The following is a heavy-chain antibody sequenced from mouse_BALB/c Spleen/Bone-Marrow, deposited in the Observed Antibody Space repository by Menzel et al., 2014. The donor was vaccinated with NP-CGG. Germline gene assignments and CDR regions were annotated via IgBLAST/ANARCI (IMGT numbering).Heavy chain of an antibody. CDR1: GYTFTSYY. CDR3: TRSRRDYAMDY. V-gene: IGHV1S81*02. J-gene: IGHJ4*01. Sequence: GAELVKPGASVKLSCKASGYTFTSYYMYWVKQRPGQGLEWIGEINPSNGGTNFNEKFKSKATLTVDKSSRTAYMQLSSLTSEDSAVYYCTRSRRDYAMDYWGQGTSVTVSS. D-gene: IGHD1-1*01. CDR2: INPSNGGT.